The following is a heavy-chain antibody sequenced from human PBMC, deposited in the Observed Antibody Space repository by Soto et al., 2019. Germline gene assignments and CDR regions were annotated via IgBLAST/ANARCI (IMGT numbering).Heavy chain of an antibody. J-gene: IGHJ6*02. Sequence: QVQLVQSRPEVRKPGASVKVSCEASGYTFTTSGISWVRQVPGQGLEWMGWISTYNGDTNSAQNFQGRVLMTADTSTGTAYMELMSLKSDDTAVYYCARQGSWPYYYYGLDVWGQGTIVTVSS. CDR3: ARQGSWPYYYYGLDV. CDR1: GYTFTTSG. D-gene: IGHD1-26*01. V-gene: IGHV1-18*01. CDR2: ISTYNGDT.